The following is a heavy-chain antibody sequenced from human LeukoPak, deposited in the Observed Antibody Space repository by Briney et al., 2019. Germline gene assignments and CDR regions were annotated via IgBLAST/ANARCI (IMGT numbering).Heavy chain of an antibody. Sequence: SVKVSCKASGGTFSSYTISWVRQAPGQGLEWMGRIIPILGIANYAQKFQGRVTITADKSTSTAYMALSSLRSEDTAVYYCARGYYYDSSGPGVAFDIWGQGTMVTVSS. V-gene: IGHV1-69*02. CDR2: IIPILGIA. J-gene: IGHJ3*02. CDR3: ARGYYYDSSGPGVAFDI. CDR1: GGTFSSYT. D-gene: IGHD3-22*01.